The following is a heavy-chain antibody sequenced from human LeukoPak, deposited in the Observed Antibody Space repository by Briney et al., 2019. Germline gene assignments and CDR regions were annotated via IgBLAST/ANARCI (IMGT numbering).Heavy chain of an antibody. J-gene: IGHJ4*02. Sequence: GGSLRLSCAASGFTFSTYSMNWVRQAPGKGLEWVSYISISGSSIYYADSVKGRFTISRDNAKSSLYLQMNSLRDEDTAAYYCARGAVQGVISLFDYWGQGTLVTVSS. D-gene: IGHD3-10*01. CDR3: ARGAVQGVISLFDY. CDR2: ISISGSSI. V-gene: IGHV3-48*02. CDR1: GFTFSTYS.